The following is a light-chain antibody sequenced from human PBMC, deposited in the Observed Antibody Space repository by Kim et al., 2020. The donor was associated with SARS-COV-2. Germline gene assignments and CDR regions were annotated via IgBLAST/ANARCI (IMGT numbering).Light chain of an antibody. CDR1: SLRSYH. Sequence: ALGHEVRITSQGDSLRSYHAIWYQQKPGLAPVLVIYGKNNRPSGIPDRFSGSNSDNTAPLTITGARAEDEADYFCNSRDSSGNHWVFGGGTQLTVL. CDR3: NSRDSSGNHWV. V-gene: IGLV3-19*01. J-gene: IGLJ3*02. CDR2: GKN.